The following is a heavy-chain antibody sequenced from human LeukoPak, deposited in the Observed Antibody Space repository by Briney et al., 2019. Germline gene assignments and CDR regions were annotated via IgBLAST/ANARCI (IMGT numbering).Heavy chain of an antibody. J-gene: IGHJ4*01. V-gene: IGHV3-11*01. CDR2: ISGSGGSF. CDR3: VRDNWELPY. D-gene: IGHD1-26*01. Sequence: GGSLRLSCAASGFIFSDYYMSWIRQAPGKGLERVSYISGSGGSFYYADSVRGRFTISRDNAKNSVFLQMNSLRAEDTAVYYCVRDNWELPYWGHGTLVTVSS. CDR1: GFIFSDYY.